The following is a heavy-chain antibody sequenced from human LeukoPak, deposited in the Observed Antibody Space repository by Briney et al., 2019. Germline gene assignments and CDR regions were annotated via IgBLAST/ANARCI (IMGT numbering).Heavy chain of an antibody. Sequence: GGSLRLSCAASGFTFSSYGMHWVRQAPGKGLEWVAVISYDGSNKYYADSVKGRFTISRDNSKNTLYLQMNSLRAEDTAVYYCAKDIDCSGGSCYTWGYYGMDVRGKGTTVTVSS. CDR1: GFTFSSYG. J-gene: IGHJ6*04. D-gene: IGHD2-15*01. CDR3: AKDIDCSGGSCYTWGYYGMDV. V-gene: IGHV3-30*18. CDR2: ISYDGSNK.